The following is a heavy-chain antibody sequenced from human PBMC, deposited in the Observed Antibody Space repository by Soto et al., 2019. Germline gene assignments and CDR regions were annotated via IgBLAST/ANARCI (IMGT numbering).Heavy chain of an antibody. V-gene: IGHV3-21*01. Sequence: EVQVVESGGGLVQPGGSLRLSCSFTFSMYSMNWVRQAPGKGLEWVASISSGGDYIKYADSVKGRFTISRDNAKNSVSRQMNSLRVDDTAIYFCTRDQGGSYDSWSDPWGQGTLVTVSS. CDR1: FTFSMYS. CDR3: TRDQGGSYDSWSDP. CDR2: ISSGGDYI. J-gene: IGHJ5*02. D-gene: IGHD1-26*01.